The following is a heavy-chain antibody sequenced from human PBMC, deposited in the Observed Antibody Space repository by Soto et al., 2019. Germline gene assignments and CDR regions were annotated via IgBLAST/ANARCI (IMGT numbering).Heavy chain of an antibody. CDR3: ASHGGDYYDSSGYYLYMDV. J-gene: IGHJ6*02. D-gene: IGHD3-22*01. V-gene: IGHV5-51*01. CDR2: IYPGDSDT. CDR1: GYSFTSYW. Sequence: PGESLKISCQGSGYSFTSYWIGWVRQMPGKGLEWMGIIYPGDSDTRYSPSFQGQVTISADKSISTAYLQWSSLKASDTAMFYCASHGGDYYDSSGYYLYMDVWGQGTTVTVSS.